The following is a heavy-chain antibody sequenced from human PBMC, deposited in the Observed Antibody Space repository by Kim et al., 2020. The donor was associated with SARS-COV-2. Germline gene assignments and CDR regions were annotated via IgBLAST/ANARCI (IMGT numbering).Heavy chain of an antibody. CDR3: AVLNSGDVRFDS. J-gene: IGHJ4*03. V-gene: IGHV4-39*02. CDR1: GGSISQTSHY. Sequence: SETLSLTCTVSGGSISQTSHYWGWFRQPPGKGLEWLGTIFHTGSSYYKSSLKKRDSISIDTSANHFSLNLWPLTATDTACHLCAVLNSGDVRFDSWGPGT. CDR2: IFHTGSS. D-gene: IGHD5-12*01.